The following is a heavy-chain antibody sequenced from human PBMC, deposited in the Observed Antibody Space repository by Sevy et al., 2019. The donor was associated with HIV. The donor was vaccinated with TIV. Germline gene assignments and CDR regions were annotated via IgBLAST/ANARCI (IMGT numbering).Heavy chain of an antibody. V-gene: IGHV4-39*01. CDR1: GGSISSSSYY. Sequence: SETLSLTCTVSGGSISSSSYYWGWIRQPPGKGLEWIGSIYYSGSTYYNPSLKSRVTISVDTSKNQFSLKLGSVTAADTAVYYSARLNYYDSTGLYAFDIWGQGTMVTVSS. CDR2: IYYSGST. CDR3: ARLNYYDSTGLYAFDI. J-gene: IGHJ3*02. D-gene: IGHD3-22*01.